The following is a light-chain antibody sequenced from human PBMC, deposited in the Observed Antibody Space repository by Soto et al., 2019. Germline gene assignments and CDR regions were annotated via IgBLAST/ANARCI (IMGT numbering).Light chain of an antibody. CDR3: QHYPTWPQT. J-gene: IGKJ1*01. V-gene: IGKV3-15*01. CDR2: GAS. CDR1: QSVDNN. Sequence: EIVLTQSPATLSVPPGESATLSCRASQSVDNNLVWYQQNPGQAPRLLIYGASTRATGIPARFSGGGSGTEFTLTISSLQSEDFEVYYSQHYPTWPQTFGQGTRVDIK.